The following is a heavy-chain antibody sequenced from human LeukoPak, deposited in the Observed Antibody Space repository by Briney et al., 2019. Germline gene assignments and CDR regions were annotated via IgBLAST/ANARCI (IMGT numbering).Heavy chain of an antibody. CDR3: ARGHGDYEYDY. Sequence: KSSETLSLTCAVYGGSFSGYYWSWIRQPPGKGLEWIGEINHSGSTYYNPSLKSRVTISVDTSKNQFSLKLSSVTAADTAVYYCARGHGDYEYDYWGQGTLVTVSS. J-gene: IGHJ4*02. D-gene: IGHD4-17*01. V-gene: IGHV4-34*09. CDR2: INHSGST. CDR1: GGSFSGYY.